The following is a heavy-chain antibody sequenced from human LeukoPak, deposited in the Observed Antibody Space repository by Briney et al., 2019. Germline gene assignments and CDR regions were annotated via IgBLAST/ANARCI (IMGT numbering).Heavy chain of an antibody. J-gene: IGHJ2*01. CDR1: GGSISTYY. Sequence: KASETLSLTCTVSGGSISTYYWGWIRQPPGKGLEWIGYSSSSGSTNYNPSLNSRVTISVDTSKNQFSLKLSSVTAADTAVYYCARGYCSGGSCPRIWYFDLWGRGTLVTVSS. D-gene: IGHD2-15*01. V-gene: IGHV4-59*01. CDR2: SSSSGST. CDR3: ARGYCSGGSCPRIWYFDL.